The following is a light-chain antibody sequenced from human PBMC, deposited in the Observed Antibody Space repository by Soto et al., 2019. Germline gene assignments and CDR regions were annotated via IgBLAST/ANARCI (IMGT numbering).Light chain of an antibody. J-gene: IGLJ3*02. V-gene: IGLV4-69*01. CDR3: HTWGTDTLV. Sequence: QSVLTQSPSASASLGGSVKLTCTLGSGHSSYAIIWHQQQPEKGPRYLMYLTSDGSHSNGDGIPDRFSGSSSGAERYLTISSLQADDEADYYCHTWGTDTLVFGGGTKLTVL. CDR1: SGHSSYA. CDR2: LTSDGSH.